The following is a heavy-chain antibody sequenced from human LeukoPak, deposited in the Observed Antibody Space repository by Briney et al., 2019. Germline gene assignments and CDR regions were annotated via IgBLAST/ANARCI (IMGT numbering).Heavy chain of an antibody. J-gene: IGHJ5*02. V-gene: IGHV3-74*01. CDR2: INSDGSST. CDR1: GFTFSSYW. Sequence: PGGSLRLSCAASGFTFSSYWMHWVRQAPGKGLVWVSRINSDGSSTSYADSVKGRFTISRDNSKNTLYLQMNSLRAEDTAVYYCAKARSIAAAGTFSWGQGTLVTVSS. D-gene: IGHD6-13*01. CDR3: AKARSIAAAGTFS.